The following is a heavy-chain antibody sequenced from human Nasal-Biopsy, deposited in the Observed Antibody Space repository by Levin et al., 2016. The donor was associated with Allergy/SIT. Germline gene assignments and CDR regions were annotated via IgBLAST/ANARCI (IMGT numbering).Heavy chain of an antibody. CDR2: IDPRDSYT. V-gene: IGHV5-10-1*01. CDR3: ARLSSFAVLTGSYPDY. Sequence: GESLKISCQASGYSFTDSWITWVRQMPEKGLEWMGRIDPRDSYTHYNPSFQGHVTISTDRSTTTAYLQWSSLQASDTAIYYCARLSSFAVLTGSYPDYWGQGTLVTVSS. J-gene: IGHJ4*02. D-gene: IGHD3-9*01. CDR1: GYSFTDSW.